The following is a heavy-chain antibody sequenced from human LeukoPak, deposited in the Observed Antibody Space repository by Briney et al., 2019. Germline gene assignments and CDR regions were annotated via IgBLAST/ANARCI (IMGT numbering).Heavy chain of an antibody. Sequence: GGSLRLSCAASGFTFSNAWMSWVRQAPGKGLEWVATVSGSGSTTYYADSVKGRFTISSDSSKNTVFLQMTSLRAEDTAVYFCATEGFGSGWSLTNYFDHWGQGTLVTVSS. J-gene: IGHJ4*02. CDR2: VSGSGSTT. V-gene: IGHV3-23*01. D-gene: IGHD6-19*01. CDR1: GFTFSNAW. CDR3: ATEGFGSGWSLTNYFDH.